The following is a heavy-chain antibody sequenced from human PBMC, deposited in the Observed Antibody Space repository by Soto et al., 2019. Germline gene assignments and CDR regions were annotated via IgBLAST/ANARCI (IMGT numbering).Heavy chain of an antibody. CDR1: GASISSGGYY. CDR3: AASCVGCGGFNSYGMDV. Sequence: QVQLQESGPGLVKPSQTLSLTCSVSGASISSGGYYWNWIRQHPGKGLEWIGYIYYSGTTYYNPSVKSRVTISVDTSKNQFSLKLSSVTAADTAVYYCAASCVGCGGFNSYGMDVWGQGTTVTVSS. J-gene: IGHJ6*02. V-gene: IGHV4-31*03. D-gene: IGHD2-21*01. CDR2: IYYSGTT.